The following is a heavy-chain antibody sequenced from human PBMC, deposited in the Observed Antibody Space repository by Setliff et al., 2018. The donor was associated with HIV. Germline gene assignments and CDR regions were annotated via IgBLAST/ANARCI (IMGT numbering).Heavy chain of an antibody. CDR3: ARDFGGYCSSMSCPGLFDP. J-gene: IGHJ5*02. D-gene: IGHD2-2*01. CDR1: GGTFSNYG. Sequence: SVKVSCKASGGTFSNYGMSWVRQTPGQGLEWMGGIIPISGTANYAQKLQGRVTITTDESTSTAYMELSGLRSEDTAVYYCARDFGGYCSSMSCPGLFDPWGQGTLVTVSS. V-gene: IGHV1-69*05. CDR2: IIPISGTA.